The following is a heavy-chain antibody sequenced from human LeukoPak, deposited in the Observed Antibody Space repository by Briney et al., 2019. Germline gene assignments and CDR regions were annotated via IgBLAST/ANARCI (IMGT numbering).Heavy chain of an antibody. CDR2: ISSSSSTI. J-gene: IGHJ2*01. V-gene: IGHV3-48*01. CDR1: GFTFSSYS. Sequence: PGGSLRLSCAASGFTFSSYSMNWVRQAPGKGLEWVSYISSSSSTIYYADSVKGRFTISRDNAKNSLYLQMNSLRAEDTAVYYCARTERILWFGGLSSLNWYFDLWGRGTLVTVSS. D-gene: IGHD3-10*01. CDR3: ARTERILWFGGLSSLNWYFDL.